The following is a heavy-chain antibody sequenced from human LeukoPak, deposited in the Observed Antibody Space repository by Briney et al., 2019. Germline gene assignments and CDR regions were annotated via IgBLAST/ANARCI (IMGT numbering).Heavy chain of an antibody. CDR1: GVSISSYY. D-gene: IGHD5-12*01. J-gene: IGHJ4*02. CDR3: ARRRLYSGPEFDY. CDR2: IYYSGST. V-gene: IGHV4-59*08. Sequence: SETLSLTCTVSGVSISSYYWSWLRQPPGKGLEWIGYIYYSGSTNYNPSLKSRVTISVDTSKNQFSLKLSSVTAADTAVYYCARRRLYSGPEFDYWGQGTLVTVSS.